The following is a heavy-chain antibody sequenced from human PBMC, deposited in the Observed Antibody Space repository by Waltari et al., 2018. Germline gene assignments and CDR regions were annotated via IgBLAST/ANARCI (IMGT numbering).Heavy chain of an antibody. CDR1: GGSFSGYY. CDR3: AREDDFWSPFDY. CDR2: INHSGRT. J-gene: IGHJ4*02. Sequence: QVQLQQWGAGLLKPSETLSLTCAVYGGSFSGYYWSWIRQPPGKGLEWIGEINHSGRTNYNPSLKSRVTISVDTSKNQFSLKLSSVTAADTAVYYCAREDDFWSPFDYWGQGTLVTVSS. D-gene: IGHD3-3*01. V-gene: IGHV4-34*01.